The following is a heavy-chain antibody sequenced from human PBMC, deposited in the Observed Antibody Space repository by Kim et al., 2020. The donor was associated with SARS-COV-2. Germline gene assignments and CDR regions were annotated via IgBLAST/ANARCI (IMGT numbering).Heavy chain of an antibody. D-gene: IGHD2-21*01. J-gene: IGHJ4*02. V-gene: IGHV3-30*02. CDR3: ANLVCGRDCYVRD. Sequence: ADSVQGRFTISRGNSKNTLSLQMNCLRAENTSVYYCANLVCGRDCYVRDWGQGTLVTVSS.